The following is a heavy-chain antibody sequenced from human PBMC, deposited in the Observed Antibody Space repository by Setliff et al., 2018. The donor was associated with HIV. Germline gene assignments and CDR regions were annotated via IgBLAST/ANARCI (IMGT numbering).Heavy chain of an antibody. CDR1: GFTLSRHW. J-gene: IGHJ6*03. CDR3: ARVDRELAGTFCHMGV. V-gene: IGHV3-7*01. Sequence: GGSLRLSCVASGFTLSRHWMTWVRQAPGKGLERVGNIKEDGSEAFYVDSVKGRFTISRDNAESSLYLQMDSLRAEDTAVYYCARVDRELAGTFCHMGVWGKGTTVTVSS. CDR2: IKEDGSEA. D-gene: IGHD6-19*01.